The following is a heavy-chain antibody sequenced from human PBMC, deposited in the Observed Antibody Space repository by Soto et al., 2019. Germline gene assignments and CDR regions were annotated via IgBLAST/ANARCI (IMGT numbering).Heavy chain of an antibody. V-gene: IGHV1-18*04. CDR1: GYTFTNHG. CDR2: INLYNANT. CDR3: ARDRVAGIWGDAFAI. Sequence: QAQLVQSGTEVKKPGASVKVSCKTSGYTFTNHGINWVRQAPGQGLEWMGWINLYNANTHYAQKLQGRVTMTTDTSTTTAYMDLRSLTSDATAVYYCARDRVAGIWGDAFAIWCQGTVVTASS. J-gene: IGHJ3*02. D-gene: IGHD3-16*01.